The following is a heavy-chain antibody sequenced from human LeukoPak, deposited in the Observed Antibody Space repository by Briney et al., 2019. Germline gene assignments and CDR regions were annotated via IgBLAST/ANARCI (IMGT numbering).Heavy chain of an antibody. CDR3: ARVGVGATTFDY. CDR1: GGSFSGYY. CDR2: INHSGST. D-gene: IGHD1-26*01. J-gene: IGHJ4*02. V-gene: IGHV4-34*01. Sequence: SETLSLTCAVYGGSFSGYYWSWIRQPPGKGLEWIGEINHSGSTNYNPSLKSRVTISVDTSKNQSSLKLSSVTAADTAVYYCARVGVGATTFDYWGQGTLVTVSS.